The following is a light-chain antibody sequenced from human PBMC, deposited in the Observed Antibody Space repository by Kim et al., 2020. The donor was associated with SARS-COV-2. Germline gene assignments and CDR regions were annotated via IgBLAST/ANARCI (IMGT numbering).Light chain of an antibody. J-gene: IGLJ2*01. CDR3: CSYGGKYNAV. CDR2: DVN. CDR1: NSDVGGYNY. V-gene: IGLV2-11*01. Sequence: QSALTQSPSVSGSPGQSVTISCTGTNSDVGGYNYVSWYQQYPGKVPKLLIYDVNKRPSGVPDRFSGSKSANTASLTISGLQAEDEADYYCCSYGGKYNAVFGGGTEVTVL.